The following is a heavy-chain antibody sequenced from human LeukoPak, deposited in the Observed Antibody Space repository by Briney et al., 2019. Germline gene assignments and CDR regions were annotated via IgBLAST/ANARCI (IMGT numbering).Heavy chain of an antibody. CDR3: ARDMRSSTTYYDFWSGYPAPYYFDY. V-gene: IGHV3-7*01. CDR2: IKQDGSEK. D-gene: IGHD3-3*01. CDR1: GFTFSSYW. Sequence: PGGSLRLSCAASGFTFSSYWMSWVRQAPGKGLGWVANIKQDGSEKYYVDSVKGRFTISRDNAKNSLYLQMNSLRAEDTAVYYCARDMRSSTTYYDFWSGYPAPYYFDYWGQGTLVTVSS. J-gene: IGHJ4*02.